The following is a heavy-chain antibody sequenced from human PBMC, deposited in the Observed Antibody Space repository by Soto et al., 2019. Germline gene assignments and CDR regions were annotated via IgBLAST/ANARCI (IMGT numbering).Heavy chain of an antibody. CDR3: AATKGPVFFFEY. D-gene: IGHD1-1*01. V-gene: IGHV3-53*01. CDR2: FYSRGTI. Sequence: PGGSLRLSCAVSGFSVAHSYMAWVRQAPGKGLEWVSIFYSRGTIHYGDSVKGRFTVSRDTIENTLSLQMSDLRVEDTAIYYCAATKGPVFFFEYWGQGALVTVSS. J-gene: IGHJ4*01. CDR1: GFSVAHSY.